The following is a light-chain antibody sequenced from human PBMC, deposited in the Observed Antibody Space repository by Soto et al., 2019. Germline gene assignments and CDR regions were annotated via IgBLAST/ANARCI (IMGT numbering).Light chain of an antibody. CDR2: GAS. CDR1: QSVSSN. V-gene: IGKV3-15*01. Sequence: EIVMTQSPATLSVSPGERATLSCRASQSVSSNLAWYQQKPGQATRLLIYGASTRATGIPARFSGSGSGTEFNLTISSLQSEDFAVYYCQQYNNWPPTWTFGQGTKVEIK. CDR3: QQYNNWPPTWT. J-gene: IGKJ1*01.